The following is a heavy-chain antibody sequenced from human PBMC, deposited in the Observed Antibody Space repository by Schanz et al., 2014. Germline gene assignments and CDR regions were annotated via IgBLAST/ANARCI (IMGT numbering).Heavy chain of an antibody. Sequence: EVHLVESGGGLVQPGGSLRLSCAASGITFSSHSFNWVRQAPGKGLEWISYITYNGGTIYYADSVKGRFTISRDNAKNSLYLEMNSLRAEDTAVYYCAKGRFGEISAFDIWGQGTMVTVSS. V-gene: IGHV3-48*01. CDR1: GITFSSHS. D-gene: IGHD3-10*01. CDR3: AKGRFGEISAFDI. CDR2: ITYNGGTI. J-gene: IGHJ3*02.